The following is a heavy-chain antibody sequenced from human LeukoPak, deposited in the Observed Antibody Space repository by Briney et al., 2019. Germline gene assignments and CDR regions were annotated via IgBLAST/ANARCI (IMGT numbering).Heavy chain of an antibody. J-gene: IGHJ4*02. D-gene: IGHD1-26*01. V-gene: IGHV4-38-2*02. CDR3: AHREGDY. CDR2: INHSGST. Sequence: SETLSLTCTVSGYSISSGYYWGWVRQPPGKGLEWIGEINHSGSTNYNPSLKSRVTISVDTSKNQFSLKLSSVTAADTAVYYCAHREGDYWGQGTLVTVSS. CDR1: GYSISSGYY.